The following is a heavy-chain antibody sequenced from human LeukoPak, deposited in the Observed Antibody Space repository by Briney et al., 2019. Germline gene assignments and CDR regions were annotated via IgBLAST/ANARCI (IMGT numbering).Heavy chain of an antibody. Sequence: PGGSLRLPCAASGFTFSSYSMNWVRQAPGKGLEWVSSIGHRGSSKFYADSMEGRFTISRDDAKNSLYLQMNSLRAEDTAVYFCARGLMGPMSRNYFDYWGQGTLVTVSS. CDR2: IGHRGSSK. V-gene: IGHV3-21*01. CDR3: ARGLMGPMSRNYFDY. J-gene: IGHJ4*02. CDR1: GFTFSSYS. D-gene: IGHD1-26*01.